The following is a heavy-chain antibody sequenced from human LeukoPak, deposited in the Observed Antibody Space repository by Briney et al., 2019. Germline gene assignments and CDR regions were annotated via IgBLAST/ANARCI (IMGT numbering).Heavy chain of an antibody. CDR2: IHDSGST. V-gene: IGHV4-39*01. CDR1: GGSISTRYYY. Sequence: SETLSLTCAVSGGSISTRYYYWGWIRQPPGKGLEWIGTIHDSGSTYYSPSLKSQVTLSVDTSNNQFSLKLSSVTAGDTAVYYCASLYFYGSGGFANYWGQGILVTVST. J-gene: IGHJ4*02. D-gene: IGHD3-10*01. CDR3: ASLYFYGSGGFANY.